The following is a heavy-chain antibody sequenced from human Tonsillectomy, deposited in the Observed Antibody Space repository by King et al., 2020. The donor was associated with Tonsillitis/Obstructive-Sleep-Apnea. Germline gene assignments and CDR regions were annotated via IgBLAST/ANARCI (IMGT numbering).Heavy chain of an antibody. CDR1: GFTFSSYA. CDR2: INYNGGRT. Sequence: VQLVESGGGLAQPGGSLRLSCAASGFTFSSYAMHWVRQAPGKGLEFVSAINYNGGRTYYADSVKDRFTISRDNSKNTLYLQMSSLRAEDTAMYYCASEDYSDSGSNPDWGQGTLVTVSS. J-gene: IGHJ4*02. V-gene: IGHV3-64D*06. D-gene: IGHD3-10*01. CDR3: ASEDYSDSGSNPD.